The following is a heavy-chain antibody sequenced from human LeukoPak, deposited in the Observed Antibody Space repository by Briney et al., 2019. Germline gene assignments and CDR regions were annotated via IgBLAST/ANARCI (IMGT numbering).Heavy chain of an antibody. CDR1: GFTFSSYC. CDR2: IQDGSDK. Sequence: GGSLGLSCVASGFTFSSYCMSWVRQAPGKGLEWVANIQDGSDKYYVDSVKGRFTISRDSSKNTVFLQMNGLRADDTAVYYCATYGNGWFQPLDNWGHGTLVTVSS. D-gene: IGHD2-15*01. CDR3: ATYGNGWFQPLDN. V-gene: IGHV3-7*05. J-gene: IGHJ4*01.